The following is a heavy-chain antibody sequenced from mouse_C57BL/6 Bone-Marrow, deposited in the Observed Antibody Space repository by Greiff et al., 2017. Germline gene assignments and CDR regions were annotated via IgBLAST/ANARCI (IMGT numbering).Heavy chain of an antibody. D-gene: IGHD1-3*01. Sequence: EAGGVDFSRYWMSWVRRAPGKGLEWIGEINPDSSTINYAPSLKDKFIISRDNAKNTLYLQMSKVRSEDTALYYCAVLNRYYFDYWGQGTTLTVSS. J-gene: IGHJ2*01. CDR3: AVLNRYYFDY. CDR2: INPDSSTI. V-gene: IGHV4-1*01. CDR1: GVDFSRYW.